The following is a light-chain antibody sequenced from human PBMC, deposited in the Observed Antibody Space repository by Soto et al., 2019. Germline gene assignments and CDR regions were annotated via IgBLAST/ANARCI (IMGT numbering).Light chain of an antibody. Sequence: QSVLTQPPSASGTPGQTVTFSCSGSSSNIGGNTVSWFQHLPRTAPKLLIFTNSQRPSGVPDRFSGAKSGTSASLAISGLQSEDEANYYCATWDDGLSAYVFGTGTKVTVL. J-gene: IGLJ1*01. CDR2: TNS. V-gene: IGLV1-44*01. CDR3: ATWDDGLSAYV. CDR1: SSNIGGNT.